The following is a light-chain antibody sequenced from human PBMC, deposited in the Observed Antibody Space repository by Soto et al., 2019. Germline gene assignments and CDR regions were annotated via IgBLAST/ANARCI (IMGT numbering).Light chain of an antibody. CDR1: QSVTSK. V-gene: IGKV3-20*01. J-gene: IGKJ5*01. Sequence: EVVLTQSPGTLSLSPGDRATLSCGASQSVTSKLAWYQQKPSQAPRLLISGASNRATGIPDRFSGSGSGTDFTLTISRLEPDDFALYFCQQYGGSPITFGLGTRLEI. CDR2: GAS. CDR3: QQYGGSPIT.